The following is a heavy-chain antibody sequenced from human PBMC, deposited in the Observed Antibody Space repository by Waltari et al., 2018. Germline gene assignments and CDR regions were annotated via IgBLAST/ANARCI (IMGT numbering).Heavy chain of an antibody. Sequence: EVQLVESGGGLVQPGGSLRLSCAASGFTVSSYWMGWVRQAPGNGPEWVANFNRDGRDKSYVDSVKGRFTVSSDNTKNSLSLQMDRLRVEDTAVYFCARDVEGVLDFWGQGTLVTVSS. V-gene: IGHV3-7*01. D-gene: IGHD3-10*01. CDR1: GFTVSSYW. CDR3: ARDVEGVLDF. CDR2: FNRDGRDK. J-gene: IGHJ4*02.